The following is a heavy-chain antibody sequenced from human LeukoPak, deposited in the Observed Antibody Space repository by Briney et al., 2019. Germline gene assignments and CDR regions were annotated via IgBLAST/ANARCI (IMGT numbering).Heavy chain of an antibody. CDR1: GFTFSHYG. J-gene: IGHJ4*02. Sequence: GGSLRLSCAVSGFTFSHYGMHWVRQAPGKGLEWVAVIWHDGSHKYYADSVKDRFTISRDDSKNTLYLQMNSLRAEDTAVYYCAGDDILTGYTIDYWGQGTLVTVSS. CDR2: IWHDGSHK. V-gene: IGHV3-33*01. D-gene: IGHD3-9*01. CDR3: AGDDILTGYTIDY.